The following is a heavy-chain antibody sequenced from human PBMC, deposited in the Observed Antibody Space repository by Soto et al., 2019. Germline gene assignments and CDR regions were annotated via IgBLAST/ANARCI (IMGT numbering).Heavy chain of an antibody. CDR2: IWYDGNDK. CDR3: ARGILGYCTGGICYHNWFDP. D-gene: IGHD2-15*01. V-gene: IGHV3-33*01. J-gene: IGHJ5*02. Sequence: QVQLVESGGGVVQPGRSLRLSCAASGFTFTSYSMHWVRQAPGKGLEWVAVIWYDGNDKYYADSVKGRFTSSRDNSKNTLYLQMNSLSAEDTAVYYCARGILGYCTGGICYHNWFDPWGQGTLVTVSS. CDR1: GFTFTSYS.